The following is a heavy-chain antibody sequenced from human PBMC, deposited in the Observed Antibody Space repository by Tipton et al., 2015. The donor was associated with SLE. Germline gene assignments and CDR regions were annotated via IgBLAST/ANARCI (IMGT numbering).Heavy chain of an antibody. CDR3: ARAPVVSSSWLGFDP. D-gene: IGHD6-13*01. V-gene: IGHV4-61*02. Sequence: LRLSCTVSGGSISSGSYYWSWIRQPAGKGLEWIGRIYTSGSTNYNPSLKSRVTISVDTSKNQFSLKLSSVTAADTAVYYCARAPVVSSSWLGFDPWGQGTLVTVSS. J-gene: IGHJ5*02. CDR1: GGSISSGSYY. CDR2: IYTSGST.